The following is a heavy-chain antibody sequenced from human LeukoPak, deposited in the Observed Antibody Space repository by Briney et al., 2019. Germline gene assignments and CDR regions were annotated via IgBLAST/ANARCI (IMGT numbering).Heavy chain of an antibody. D-gene: IGHD2-2*01. V-gene: IGHV4-61*02. CDR1: GGSISSGSYY. Sequence: SQTLSLTCTVSGGSISSGSYYWSWIRQPAGKGLEWIGRIYTSGSTNYNPSLKSRVTISVDTSKNQFSLKLSSVTAADTAVYYCAGLGYCSSTSCHIWGQGTMVTVSS. J-gene: IGHJ3*02. CDR2: IYTSGST. CDR3: AGLGYCSSTSCHI.